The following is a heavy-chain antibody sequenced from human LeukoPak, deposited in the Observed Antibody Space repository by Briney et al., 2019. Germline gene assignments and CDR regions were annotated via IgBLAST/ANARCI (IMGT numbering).Heavy chain of an antibody. Sequence: GGSLRLSCAASGFIISGDSMNWVRQAPGKGLEWIAYISRDSGIKYYADSVRGRFTISRDNAKNSLYLQMHSLRAEDTAVYYCVRDNPRCCGVVPANIDDYWGQGTLVTVSS. CDR3: VRDNPRCCGVVPANIDDY. CDR2: ISRDSGIK. CDR1: GFIISGDS. J-gene: IGHJ4*02. D-gene: IGHD2-2*01. V-gene: IGHV3-48*01.